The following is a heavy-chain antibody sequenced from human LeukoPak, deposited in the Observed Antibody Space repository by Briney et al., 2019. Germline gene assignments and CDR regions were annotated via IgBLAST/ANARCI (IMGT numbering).Heavy chain of an antibody. D-gene: IGHD3-3*01. V-gene: IGHV4-4*07. CDR2: IYTSGST. J-gene: IGHJ6*03. CDR1: GGSISSYY. CDR3: AREEARFLEWLPPYYYMDV. Sequence: PSETLSLTCTVSGGSISSYYWSWIRQPAGKGLEWIGRIYTSGSTNYNPSLKSRVTMSVDTSKNQFSLKLSSVTAADTAVYYCAREEARFLEWLPPYYYMDVWGKGTTVTVSS.